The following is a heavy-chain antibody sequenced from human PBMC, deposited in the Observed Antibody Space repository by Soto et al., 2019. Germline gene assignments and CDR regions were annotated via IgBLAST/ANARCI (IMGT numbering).Heavy chain of an antibody. CDR2: INPSGGST. V-gene: IGHV1-46*01. Sequence: GASVKVSCKASGYTFTSYYMHWVRQAPGQGLEWMGIINPSGGSTSYAQKFQGRVTITRDTSASTAYMELSSLRSEDTAVYYCAREGGRGNYGSGSSQTKRYYYYYGMDVWGQGTTVTVSS. J-gene: IGHJ6*02. D-gene: IGHD3-10*01. CDR1: GYTFTSYY. CDR3: AREGGRGNYGSGSSQTKRYYYYYGMDV.